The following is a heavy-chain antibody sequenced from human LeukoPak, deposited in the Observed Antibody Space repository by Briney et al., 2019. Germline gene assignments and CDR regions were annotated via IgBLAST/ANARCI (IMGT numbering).Heavy chain of an antibody. Sequence: SETLSLTCTVSGDSISSYSGSWIRQPPGKGLEWIGYIYYSGSTNYNPSLKSRVTMSVDTSKNQFSLKLSSVTAADTAVYYCARGRRTYYYDSSGYPFDYWGQGTLVTVSS. V-gene: IGHV4-59*12. CDR2: IYYSGST. D-gene: IGHD3-22*01. J-gene: IGHJ4*02. CDR1: GDSISSYS. CDR3: ARGRRTYYYDSSGYPFDY.